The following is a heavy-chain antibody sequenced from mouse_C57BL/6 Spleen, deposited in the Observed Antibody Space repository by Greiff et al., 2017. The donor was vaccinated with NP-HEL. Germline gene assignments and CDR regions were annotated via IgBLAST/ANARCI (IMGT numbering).Heavy chain of an antibody. V-gene: IGHV1-39*01. CDR3: AREFITTVVAPFDY. CDR1: GYSFTDYN. D-gene: IGHD1-1*01. J-gene: IGHJ2*01. Sequence: EVQLQQSGPELVKPGASVKISCKASGYSFTDYNMNWVKQSNGKSLEWIGVINPNYGTTSYNQKFKGKATWTVDQSSSAAYMQLNSLTSEDSAVYYCAREFITTVVAPFDYWGQGTTLTVSS. CDR2: INPNYGTT.